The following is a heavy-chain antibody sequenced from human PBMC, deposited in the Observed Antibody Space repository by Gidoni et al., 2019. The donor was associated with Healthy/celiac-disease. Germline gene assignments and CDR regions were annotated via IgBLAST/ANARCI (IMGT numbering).Heavy chain of an antibody. Sequence: EVKKPGSSVKVSCKASGGTFSSYAISWVRQAPGQGLEWMGGIIPIFGTANYAQKFQGRVTITADESTSTAYMELSSLRSEDTAVYYCASTEPYGSGSYPLDYYYGMDVWGQGTTVTVSS. V-gene: IGHV1-69*01. D-gene: IGHD3-10*01. CDR1: GGTFSSYA. J-gene: IGHJ6*02. CDR2: IIPIFGTA. CDR3: ASTEPYGSGSYPLDYYYGMDV.